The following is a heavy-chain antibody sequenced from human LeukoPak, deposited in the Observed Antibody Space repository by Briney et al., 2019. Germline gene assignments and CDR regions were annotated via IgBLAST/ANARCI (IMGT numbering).Heavy chain of an antibody. V-gene: IGHV3-23*01. CDR3: AGDRATSYFDY. J-gene: IGHJ4*02. CDR2: ISGSGGST. CDR1: GFTFNNYA. D-gene: IGHD1-26*01. Sequence: GGSLRLSCAASGFTFNNYAMSWVRQAPGKGLEWVSTISGSGGSTYYADSVKGRFTISRDNSKNTLYLQMNSLRAEDTAVYYCAGDRATSYFDYWGQGALVTISS.